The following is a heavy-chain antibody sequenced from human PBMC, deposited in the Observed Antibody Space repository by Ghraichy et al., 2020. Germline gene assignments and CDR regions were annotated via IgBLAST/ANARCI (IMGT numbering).Heavy chain of an antibody. V-gene: IGHV4-59*01. CDR3: ARGSYDFSYYGMDV. CDR1: GGSISNYY. CDR2: IYYSGST. J-gene: IGHJ6*02. D-gene: IGHD3-3*01. Sequence: SETLSLTCTVSGGSISNYYWSWIRQPPGKGLEWIGYIYYSGSTNYNPSLKSRVTISVDTSKNEFALKLSSVTAADTAVYYCARGSYDFSYYGMDVWGQGTTVTVSS.